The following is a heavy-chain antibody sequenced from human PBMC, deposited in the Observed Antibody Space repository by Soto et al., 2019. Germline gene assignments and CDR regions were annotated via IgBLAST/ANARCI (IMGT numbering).Heavy chain of an antibody. CDR1: GCSISSYY. CDR2: IYYSGST. D-gene: IGHD3-10*01. J-gene: IGHJ6*02. V-gene: IGHV4-59*01. Sequence: SETLSLTCTVSGCSISSYYWSWIRQPPGKGLDCIGYIYYSGSTNHNPSLKSRVTISVDTSKNQFSLKLSSVTAADTAVYYCARVGTMVRGVRTPGTYYYYGMDVWGQGTTVT. CDR3: ARVGTMVRGVRTPGTYYYYGMDV.